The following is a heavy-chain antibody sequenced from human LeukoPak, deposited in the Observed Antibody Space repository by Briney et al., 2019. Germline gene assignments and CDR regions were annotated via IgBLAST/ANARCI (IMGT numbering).Heavy chain of an antibody. CDR2: INPNSGGT. Sequence: ASVKVSCKASGYTFTCYYMHWVRQAPGQGLDWMGWINPNSGGTNYAQKFQGRVTMTRDTSISTAYMGLSRLRSDDTAVYYCARATGDIVVVVAATRGLWFDPWGQGTLVTVSS. V-gene: IGHV1-2*02. D-gene: IGHD2-15*01. CDR3: ARATGDIVVVVAATRGLWFDP. CDR1: GYTFTCYY. J-gene: IGHJ5*02.